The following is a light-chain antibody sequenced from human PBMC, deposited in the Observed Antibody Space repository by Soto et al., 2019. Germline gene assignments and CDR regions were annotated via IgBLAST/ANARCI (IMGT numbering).Light chain of an antibody. CDR2: STI. J-gene: IGLJ2*01. CDR1: TGAVTSGYY. Sequence: QAVVTQEPSLTMSPGGTVTLTCASSTGAVTSGYYPNWFQQKPGQAPRALIYSTIHKHSWTPARFSGSLLGGKAALTLSGVQPEDEAEYYCLLYFGGAHVVFGGGTKVTVL. CDR3: LLYFGGAHVV. V-gene: IGLV7-43*01.